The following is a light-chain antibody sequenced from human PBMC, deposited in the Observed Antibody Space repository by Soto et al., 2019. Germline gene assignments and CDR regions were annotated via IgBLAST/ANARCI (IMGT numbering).Light chain of an antibody. V-gene: IGKV1-39*01. CDR1: QSISSY. J-gene: IGKJ2*01. Sequence: DIQMTQSPSSLSASVGDRVTITCRASQSISSYLNWYQQKPGKAPKLLIYAASSLQSGVPSRFSGSGSGTDFTLTISSLQPEEFATYYCQQRYSTPPTFGQGTKLEIK. CDR2: AAS. CDR3: QQRYSTPPT.